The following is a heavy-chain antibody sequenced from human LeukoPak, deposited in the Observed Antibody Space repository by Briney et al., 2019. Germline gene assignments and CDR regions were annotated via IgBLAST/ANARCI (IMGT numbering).Heavy chain of an antibody. V-gene: IGHV1-18*01. CDR1: GYTFTSYG. J-gene: IGHJ4*02. D-gene: IGHD3-3*01. Sequence: ASVKVSCKASGYTFTSYGISWVRQAPGQGLEWMGWISAYNGNTNYAQKLQGRVTMTTDTSTSTAYMELRSLRSDDTAVYYCAGVVRPYDFWSGYYHHFDYWGQGTLVTVSS. CDR2: ISAYNGNT. CDR3: AGVVRPYDFWSGYYHHFDY.